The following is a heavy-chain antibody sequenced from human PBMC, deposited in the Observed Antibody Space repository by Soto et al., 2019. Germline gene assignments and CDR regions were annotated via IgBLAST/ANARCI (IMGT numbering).Heavy chain of an antibody. J-gene: IGHJ3*02. CDR2: ISGSLGSA. D-gene: IGHD3-3*01. CDR1: GFTFNDYA. V-gene: IGHV3-23*01. CDR3: AKDSRLPGFGLLIHAFDI. Sequence: GSLRLSCAVSGFTFNDYAMSWVRQAPGKGLEWVSTISGSLGSAYYAASVEGRFTIPGDNSNNTLYLQMNSLRVEDTATYYCAKDSRLPGFGLLIHAFDIWGHGTMVTVSS.